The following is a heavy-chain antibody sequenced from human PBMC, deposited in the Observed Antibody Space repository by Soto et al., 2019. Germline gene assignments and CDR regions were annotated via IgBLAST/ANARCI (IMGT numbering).Heavy chain of an antibody. Sequence: LRLSCAASGFTFSTYWMHWVRQAPGKGLVWVSRINSDGSSTSYADSVKGRFTISRDNAKNTLYLQMNSLRAEDTAVYYCAREAGYSNYKDAFDIWGQGTMVTVS. V-gene: IGHV3-74*01. CDR3: AREAGYSNYKDAFDI. J-gene: IGHJ3*02. CDR2: INSDGSST. CDR1: GFTFSTYW. D-gene: IGHD4-4*01.